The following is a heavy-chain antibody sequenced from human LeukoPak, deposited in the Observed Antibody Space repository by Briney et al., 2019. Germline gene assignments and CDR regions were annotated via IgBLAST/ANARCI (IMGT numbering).Heavy chain of an antibody. J-gene: IGHJ4*02. CDR3: AREDYYDSDGLDY. V-gene: IGHV3-7*01. D-gene: IGHD3-22*01. Sequence: GGSLRLSCAASGFTFSSYWMSWVRQAPGKGLEWVANIKQDGSEKYYVDSVKGRFTISRDNAKNSLYLQMNSLRAEDTAVYYCAREDYYDSDGLDYWGQGTLVTVSS. CDR2: IKQDGSEK. CDR1: GFTFSSYW.